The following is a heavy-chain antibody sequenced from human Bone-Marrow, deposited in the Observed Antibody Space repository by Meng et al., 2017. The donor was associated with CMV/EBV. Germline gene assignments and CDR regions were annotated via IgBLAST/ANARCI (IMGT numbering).Heavy chain of an antibody. CDR1: GFTFSSYA. D-gene: IGHD2-2*03. CDR3: ARVGYCSSTSCSWGN. Sequence: GESLKISCAASGFTFSSYAMHWVRQAPGKGLEWVAVISYDGSNKYYADSVKGRFTISRDNSKNTLYLQMNSLRAEDTAVYYCARVGYCSSTSCSWGNWGQGPRVTVSS. CDR2: ISYDGSNK. J-gene: IGHJ4*02. V-gene: IGHV3-30-3*01.